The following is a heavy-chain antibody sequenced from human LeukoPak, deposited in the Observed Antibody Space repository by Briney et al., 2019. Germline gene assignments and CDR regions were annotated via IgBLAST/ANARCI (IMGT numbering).Heavy chain of an antibody. Sequence: ASVKVSCKASGYTFINHAIHWVRQAPGQRLEWMGWINIGNGNTKYSQNFQGRITITRVTSATTAYMDLSSLRSEDTAMYYCARRLGRSFDYWGQGTLVTVSS. D-gene: IGHD2-21*01. CDR3: ARRLGRSFDY. J-gene: IGHJ4*02. CDR2: INIGNGNT. CDR1: GYTFINHA. V-gene: IGHV1-3*04.